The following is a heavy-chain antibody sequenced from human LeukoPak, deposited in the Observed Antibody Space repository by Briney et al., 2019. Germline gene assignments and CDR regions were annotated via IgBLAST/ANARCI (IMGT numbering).Heavy chain of an antibody. CDR1: GVSMNSYY. D-gene: IGHD3-10*01. J-gene: IGHJ4*02. Sequence: SETLSLTCIVSGVSMNSYYWSWIRQPPGKGLEWIGYIYYSGSTNYNSSLKSRVAISVDTSKNQFSLTLSSVTAADTAVYYCARIFRGAYFDYWGQGTLVTVSS. CDR3: ARIFRGAYFDY. CDR2: IYYSGST. V-gene: IGHV4-59*01.